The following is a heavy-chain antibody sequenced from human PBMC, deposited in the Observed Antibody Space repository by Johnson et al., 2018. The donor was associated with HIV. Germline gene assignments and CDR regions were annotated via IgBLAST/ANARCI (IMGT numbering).Heavy chain of an antibody. CDR3: ARGNYDFWSGRHRGAFDI. Sequence: MQLVETGGGLIQPGGSLRLSCAASGFTVSSNYMSWVHQAPGKGLEWVSVLYSGGSTYYADSVKGRFTISSDNSKNTLYLQMNSLRAEDTAVYYCARGNYDFWSGRHRGAFDIWGQGTMVTVSS. CDR2: LYSGGST. J-gene: IGHJ3*02. D-gene: IGHD3-3*01. CDR1: GFTVSSNY. V-gene: IGHV3-53*02.